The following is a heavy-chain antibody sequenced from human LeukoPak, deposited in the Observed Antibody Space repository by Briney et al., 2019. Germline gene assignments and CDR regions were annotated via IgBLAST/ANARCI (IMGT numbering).Heavy chain of an antibody. V-gene: IGHV4-59*08. D-gene: IGHD6-19*01. Sequence: RTSETLSLTCTVSGGSISSYYWSWIRQPPGKGLEWIGYIYYSGSTNYNPSLKSRVTISVDTSKNQFSLKLSSVTAPDTAVYYCARQQWLAYDYWGQGTLVTVSS. CDR3: ARQQWLAYDY. CDR2: IYYSGST. CDR1: GGSISSYY. J-gene: IGHJ4*02.